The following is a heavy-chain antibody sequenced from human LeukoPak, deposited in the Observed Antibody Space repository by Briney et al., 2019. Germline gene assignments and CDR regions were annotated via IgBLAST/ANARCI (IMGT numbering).Heavy chain of an antibody. D-gene: IGHD6-19*01. CDR2: IIPIFGTA. J-gene: IGHJ4*02. CDR3: ASLPTSGWAYYFDY. CDR1: GYTFTSYA. Sequence: GASVKVSCKASGYTFTSYAMNWVRQAPGQGLEWMGGIIPIFGTANYAQKFQGRVTITADKSTSTAYMELSSLRSEDTAVYYCASLPTSGWAYYFDYWGQGTLVTVSS. V-gene: IGHV1-69*06.